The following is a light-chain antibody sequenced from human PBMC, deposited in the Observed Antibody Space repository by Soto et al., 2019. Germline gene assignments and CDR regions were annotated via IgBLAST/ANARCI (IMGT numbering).Light chain of an antibody. J-gene: IGLJ2*01. CDR3: QAWDSSAHVV. CDR1: NLGSKY. V-gene: IGLV3-1*01. Sequence: SYELTQPPSVSVSPGQPATITCSGDNLGSKYVCWYQQKPGQSPALVIYQDNKRPSGIPERLSGSNSGNTATLTISGTQAMDEADYYFQAWDSSAHVVFGGGTKLTVL. CDR2: QDN.